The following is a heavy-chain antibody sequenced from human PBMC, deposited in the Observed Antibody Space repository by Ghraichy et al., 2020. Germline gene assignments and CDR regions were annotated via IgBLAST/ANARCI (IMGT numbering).Heavy chain of an antibody. CDR2: ISASGDTT. V-gene: IGHV3-23*01. J-gene: IGHJ4*02. CDR3: AKDWTPTY. D-gene: IGHD3/OR15-3a*01. Sequence: GESLNISCAASGFTFSRFDMSWVRQAPGKGLEWVSSISASGDTTHYADSVKGRFTSSRDNSKSTLSLQLNSLRAEDTAIYYCAKDWTPTYWGQGTVVTVS. CDR1: GFTFSRFD.